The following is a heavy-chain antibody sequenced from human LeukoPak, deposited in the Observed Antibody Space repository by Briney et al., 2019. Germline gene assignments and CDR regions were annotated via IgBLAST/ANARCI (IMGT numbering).Heavy chain of an antibody. Sequence: PSQTLSLTCTVSGGSISSGGYSWSWIRQHPGKGLEWIGYIYYSGSTYYNPSLKSRVTISVDTSKDQFSLKLSSVTAADTAVYYCARVGDTAMNNYWGQGTLVTVSS. J-gene: IGHJ4*02. CDR1: GGSISSGGYS. CDR3: ARVGDTAMNNY. D-gene: IGHD5-18*01. CDR2: IYYSGST. V-gene: IGHV4-31*03.